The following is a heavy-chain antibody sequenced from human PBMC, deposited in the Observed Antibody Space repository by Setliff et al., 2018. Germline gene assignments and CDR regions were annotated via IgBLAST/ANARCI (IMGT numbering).Heavy chain of an antibody. CDR2: IKQDGSEK. D-gene: IGHD6-13*01. J-gene: IGHJ6*02. V-gene: IGHV3-7*01. Sequence: GGSLRLSCAASGFTFSSYWMSWVRQAPGKGLEWVANIKQDGSEKYYVDSVKGRFTISRDNAKNSLYLQMNSLRAEDTAVYYCARVSSSSWIRNYYYYYYGMDVWGQGTTVTVSS. CDR1: GFTFSSYW. CDR3: ARVSSSSWIRNYYYYYYGMDV.